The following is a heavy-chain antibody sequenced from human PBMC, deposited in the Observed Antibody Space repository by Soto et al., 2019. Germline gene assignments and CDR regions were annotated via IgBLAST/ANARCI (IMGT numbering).Heavy chain of an antibody. CDR3: ARDRGGDLKAFDI. V-gene: IGHV3-21*01. D-gene: IGHD3-10*01. CDR1: GFTFSSYS. CDR2: ISSSSYI. Sequence: EVQLVESGGGLVKPGGSLRLSCAASGFTFSSYSMNWVRQAPGKGLEWVSLISSSSYIYYADSVKGRFTISRDNAQNSLYRQMNSLRAEDTAVYYWARDRGGDLKAFDIWGQGTMVTVSS. J-gene: IGHJ3*02.